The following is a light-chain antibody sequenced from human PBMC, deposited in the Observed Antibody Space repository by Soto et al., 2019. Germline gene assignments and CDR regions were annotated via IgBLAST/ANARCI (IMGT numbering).Light chain of an antibody. CDR3: VLYMGSGILV. Sequence: QAVVTQEPSFSVSPGGTVTLTFGLSSGSVSASYYPSWYQQPPGQAPRTLISTTNTRSSGVPDRFSGSILGNKAALTITGAQADDESDYYCVLYMGSGILVFGGGTEPTVL. CDR1: SGSVSASYY. V-gene: IGLV8-61*01. J-gene: IGLJ2*01. CDR2: TTN.